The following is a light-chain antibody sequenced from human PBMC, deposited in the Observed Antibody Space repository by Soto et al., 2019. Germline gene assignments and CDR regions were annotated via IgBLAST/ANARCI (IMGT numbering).Light chain of an antibody. CDR2: AAS. CDR3: QQINSYS. V-gene: IGKV1-9*01. CDR1: QGISSY. J-gene: IGKJ1*01. Sequence: DMKLKTSPSFLCSCLGDRVTLTCRASQGISSYLAWYQQKPGKAPKLLIYAASTLQTGVPSRFSGSGSGTEFTLTISSLQPEDFASYYCQQINSYSFGQGTIVDIK.